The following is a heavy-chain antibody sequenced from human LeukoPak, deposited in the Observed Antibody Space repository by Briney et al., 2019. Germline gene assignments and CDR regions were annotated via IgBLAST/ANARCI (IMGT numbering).Heavy chain of an antibody. Sequence: SSETLSLTCTVSGGSISSSSYYWSWIRQPAGKGLEWIGRIYTSGSTNYNPSLKSRVTMSVDTSKNQFSLKLSSVTAADTAVYYCARDSPFCSSTSCYGYFQHWGQGTLVTVSS. CDR2: IYTSGST. J-gene: IGHJ1*01. CDR3: ARDSPFCSSTSCYGYFQH. V-gene: IGHV4-61*02. D-gene: IGHD2-2*01. CDR1: GGSISSSSYY.